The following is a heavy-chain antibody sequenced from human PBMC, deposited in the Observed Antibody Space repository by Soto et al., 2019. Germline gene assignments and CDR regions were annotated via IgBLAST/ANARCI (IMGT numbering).Heavy chain of an antibody. V-gene: IGHV1-69*13. CDR2: IIPIFGTA. D-gene: IGHD3-3*01. CDR3: ARDYDFWSGPSPLMDV. Sequence: GASVKVSCKASGGTFSSYAISWVRQAPGQGLEWMGGIIPIFGTANYAQKFQGRVTITADESTSTAYMELSSLRSEDTAVYYCARDYDFWSGPSPLMDVWGHGTTVTVSS. CDR1: GGTFSSYA. J-gene: IGHJ6*02.